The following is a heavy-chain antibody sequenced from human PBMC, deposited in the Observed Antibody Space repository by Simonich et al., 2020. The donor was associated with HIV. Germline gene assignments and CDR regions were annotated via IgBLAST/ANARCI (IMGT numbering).Heavy chain of an antibody. D-gene: IGHD1-26*01. CDR2: INHSGST. CDR3: ARGAEGATTQSY. V-gene: IGHV4-34*01. Sequence: QEHLQQWGAGLLKPSETLSLTCAVYGGSFSGYYWSWIRQPPGKGLEWIGEINHSGSTNYNPSLKSRVTISVDTSKNQFSLKLSSVTAADTAVYYCARGAEGATTQSYWGQGTLVTVSS. J-gene: IGHJ4*02. CDR1: GGSFSGYY.